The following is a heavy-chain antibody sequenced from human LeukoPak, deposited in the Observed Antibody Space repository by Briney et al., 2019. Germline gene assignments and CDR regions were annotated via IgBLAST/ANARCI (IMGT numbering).Heavy chain of an antibody. CDR3: VREGRVSGYDFDY. CDR1: GFSFSSYW. Sequence: PGGSLRLSCEASGFSFSSYWVHWVRQAPGKGLVWVSRINSDGSSTTYADSVKGRLTISRDNAKNTLYLQMNSLRAEDTAVYYCVREGRVSGYDFDYWGQGTLVTVSS. V-gene: IGHV3-74*01. CDR2: INSDGSST. J-gene: IGHJ4*02. D-gene: IGHD5-12*01.